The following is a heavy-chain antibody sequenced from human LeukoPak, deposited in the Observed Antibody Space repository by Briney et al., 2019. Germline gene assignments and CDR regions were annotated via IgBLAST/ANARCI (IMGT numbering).Heavy chain of an antibody. Sequence: ASVKVPCKASGYTFITYYIHWVRQPPGLGLEWMGIINPSGGSTTYAQKFQGRVTVTLDTSTSTVYMDLSSLRSEDTAVYYCARTRATYYYDSSGYYDYWGQGTLVTVSS. CDR2: INPSGGST. CDR1: GYTFITYY. J-gene: IGHJ4*02. V-gene: IGHV1-46*01. D-gene: IGHD3-22*01. CDR3: ARTRATYYYDSSGYYDY.